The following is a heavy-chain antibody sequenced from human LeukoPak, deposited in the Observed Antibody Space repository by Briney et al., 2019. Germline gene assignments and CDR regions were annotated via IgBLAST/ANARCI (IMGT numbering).Heavy chain of an antibody. J-gene: IGHJ6*02. CDR2: INHGEST. V-gene: IGHV4-34*01. D-gene: IGHD3-22*01. CDR1: GGSFSGYY. Sequence: SETLSLTCAVSGGSFSGYYWYWIRQPPGKGLEWIGEINHGESTNYNPSLKSRATLSVDTSKNQFSLKLTSVTAADTAVYYCARGRTYYCDTSGYYPSIYYGMDVWGQGTTVIVSS. CDR3: ARGRTYYCDTSGYYPSIYYGMDV.